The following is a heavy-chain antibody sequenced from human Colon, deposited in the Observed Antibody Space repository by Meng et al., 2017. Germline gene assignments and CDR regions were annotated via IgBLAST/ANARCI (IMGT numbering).Heavy chain of an antibody. CDR1: GFTFSDYW. CDR2: IDTDGSST. Sequence: GGSLRLSCAASGFTFSDYWMHWVRRVPGKGLLWVSRIDTDGSSTSYADSVKGRFTIFRDNAKNRLYLKMNSLRAEDTAVYYCVTDRYVCSGGCCYSDYFDYWGQGTLVTVSS. D-gene: IGHD2-15*01. CDR3: VTDRYVCSGGCCYSDYFDY. J-gene: IGHJ4*02. V-gene: IGHV3-74*01.